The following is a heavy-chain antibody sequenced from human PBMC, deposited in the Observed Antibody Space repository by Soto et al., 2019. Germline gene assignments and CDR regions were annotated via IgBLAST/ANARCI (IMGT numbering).Heavy chain of an antibody. Sequence: GVSLRLSCAASGFTFSRYGMHWVRQAPGKGLEWVAVISYDGSNKYYADSVKGRFTISRDNSKNTLYLQMNSLRAEDTAVYYCAKINHAATDYWGQGTLVTVSS. J-gene: IGHJ4*02. CDR1: GFTFSRYG. CDR3: AKINHAATDY. CDR2: ISYDGSNK. D-gene: IGHD6-25*01. V-gene: IGHV3-30*18.